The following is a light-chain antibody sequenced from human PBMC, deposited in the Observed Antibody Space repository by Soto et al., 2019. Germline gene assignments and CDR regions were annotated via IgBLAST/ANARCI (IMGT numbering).Light chain of an antibody. CDR3: QQSSDSPPLT. CDR2: AAS. Sequence: DIPLTQSPSSLSASVGDRVVITCRASQSISTYLNWYQQHPGKAPKLLIYAASRLQSGVPSRFSGSGSGTEFTLTISSLQGDDFATYYCQQSSDSPPLTFGGGTKVDIK. CDR1: QSISTY. J-gene: IGKJ4*01. V-gene: IGKV1-39*01.